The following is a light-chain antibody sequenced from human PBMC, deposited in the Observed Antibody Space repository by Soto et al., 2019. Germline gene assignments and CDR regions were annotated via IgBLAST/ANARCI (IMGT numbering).Light chain of an antibody. CDR3: QQSYSTPYT. J-gene: IGKJ2*01. CDR1: QSISTY. CDR2: AAS. V-gene: IGKV1-39*01. Sequence: DIQVTQSPSSLSASVGDRVTISCRASQSISTYLNWYQHKPGKAPKLLIHAASSLRSGVPPRFSGSGSGTDFTLTISSLQPEGFATYYCQQSYSTPYTFGQGTKLEIK.